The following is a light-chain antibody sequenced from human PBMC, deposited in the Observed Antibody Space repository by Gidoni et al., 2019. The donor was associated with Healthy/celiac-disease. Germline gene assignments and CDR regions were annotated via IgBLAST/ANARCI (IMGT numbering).Light chain of an antibody. CDR1: QSVSSSY. CDR3: QQYGSSQET. CDR2: GAS. J-gene: IGKJ1*01. V-gene: IGKV3-20*01. Sequence: EIVFTQSPGTLSLSPGERATLSCRASQSVSSSYLAWYQQKPGQAPRLLIYGASSRATGIPDRFSGSGSGTDFTLTISRLEPEDFAVYYCQQYGSSQETFGQGTKVEIK.